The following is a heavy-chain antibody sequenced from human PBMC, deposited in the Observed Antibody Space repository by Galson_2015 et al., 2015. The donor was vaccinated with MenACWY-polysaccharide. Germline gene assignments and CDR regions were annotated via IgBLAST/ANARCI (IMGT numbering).Heavy chain of an antibody. D-gene: IGHD4-17*01. CDR2: MSPNSGNT. J-gene: IGHJ2*01. CDR1: GYTFTSYD. CDR3: ARPHDYGDNGSFDL. V-gene: IGHV1-8*01. Sequence: SVKVSCKASGYTFTSYDINWVRQATGQGLEWMAWMSPNSGNTGYAQKFQGRVTMTSNTSISTAYMELSSLGSEDTAVYYCARPHDYGDNGSFDLWGRGTLVTVSS.